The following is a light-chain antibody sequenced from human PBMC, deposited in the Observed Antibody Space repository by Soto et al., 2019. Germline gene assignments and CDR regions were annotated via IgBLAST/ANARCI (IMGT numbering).Light chain of an antibody. Sequence: EIVMTQSPATLSVSPGERATLSCRASQSVSSNLAWYQQKPGQAPRLRISGASTRSTGIPARFSGSGSGTEFTLTISSLQSEDFAVYYCQQYNNWPATFGGGTKVEVK. J-gene: IGKJ4*01. CDR1: QSVSSN. V-gene: IGKV3-15*01. CDR3: QQYNNWPAT. CDR2: GAS.